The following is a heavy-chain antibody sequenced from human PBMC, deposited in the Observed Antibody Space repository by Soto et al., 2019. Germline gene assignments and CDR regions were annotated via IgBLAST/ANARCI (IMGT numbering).Heavy chain of an antibody. CDR2: IIPIFGTA. Sequence: ASVKVSCKTSGGTFSSYAINWARQAPGQGPEWMGGIIPIFGTANYAQKFQGRVTITADESTSTANMELSSLRSDDTAVYYCEAGTVAGTSDYWGQGTLVTVSS. CDR3: EAGTVAGTSDY. D-gene: IGHD6-19*01. V-gene: IGHV1-69*13. CDR1: GGTFSSYA. J-gene: IGHJ4*02.